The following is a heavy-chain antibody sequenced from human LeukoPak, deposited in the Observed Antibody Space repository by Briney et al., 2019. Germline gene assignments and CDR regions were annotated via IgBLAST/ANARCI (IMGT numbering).Heavy chain of an antibody. Sequence: SETLSLTCTVSGGSISSGGYYWSWIRQHPGKGLEWIGYIYSSGSTYYNPSLKSRVTISVDTSKNQFSLELSSLTGADTAVSYCARQFPPSGSSRWFDPWGQGTLVTVYS. CDR3: ARQFPPSGSSRWFDP. D-gene: IGHD3-16*02. J-gene: IGHJ5*02. CDR2: IYSSGST. CDR1: GGSISSGGYY. V-gene: IGHV4-31*03.